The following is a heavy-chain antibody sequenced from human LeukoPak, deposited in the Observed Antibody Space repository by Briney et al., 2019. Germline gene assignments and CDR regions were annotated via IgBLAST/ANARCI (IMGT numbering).Heavy chain of an antibody. CDR2: IRSKAYDGTT. D-gene: IGHD3-22*01. J-gene: IGHJ4*02. Sequence: GGPLTLFCRPWGLLHGHYAVLGLRQAPGRGLEGVGFIRSKAYDGTTEYGAAVKGRLTISRYDAKDIAYLQMNSLKTEDTAVYFCTRNPHRTTVIVVLLPYHDYWGQGTLVTVSS. CDR3: TRNPHRTTVIVVLLPYHDY. V-gene: IGHV3-49*03. CDR1: GLLHGHYA.